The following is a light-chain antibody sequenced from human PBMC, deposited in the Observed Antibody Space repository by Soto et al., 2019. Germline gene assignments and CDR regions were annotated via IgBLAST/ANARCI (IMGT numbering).Light chain of an antibody. CDR1: SRHSSYS. Sequence: QPVLTQSSSASASLGSSVKLTCTLSSRHSSYSIAWHQQQPGKAPRYLMKLEGSGSYNKGSGVPDRFSGSSSGADRYLTISNLQSEDEADYYCETWDSNTHKVFGGGTKVTVL. J-gene: IGLJ2*01. CDR3: ETWDSNTHKV. CDR2: LEGSGSY. V-gene: IGLV4-60*03.